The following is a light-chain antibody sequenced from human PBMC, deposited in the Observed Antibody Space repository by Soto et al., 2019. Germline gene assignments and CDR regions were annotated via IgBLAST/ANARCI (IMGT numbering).Light chain of an antibody. V-gene: IGKV2-28*01. Sequence: MTQSPLCLPVTPGEPASISCRSSQSLLHSNGSYYLDWYLQKPGQSPQLLIYLGSNRASGVPDRFSGSGSGTDFTLKIIIVAADDLGVYYCMQAFLPWPFAQGTKL. J-gene: IGKJ1*01. CDR1: QSLLHSNGSYY. CDR2: LGS. CDR3: MQAFLPWP.